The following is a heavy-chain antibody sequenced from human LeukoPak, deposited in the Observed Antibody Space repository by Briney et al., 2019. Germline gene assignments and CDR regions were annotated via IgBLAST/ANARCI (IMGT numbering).Heavy chain of an antibody. CDR3: ARDQVVESSSGWYRIYYFDY. CDR2: INHSGST. J-gene: IGHJ4*02. D-gene: IGHD6-19*01. Sequence: SETLSLTCAVYGGSFSGYYWSWIRQPPGKGLEWIGEINHSGSTKYNPSLKNRVTISVDTSKNQFSLKLSSVTAADTAVYYCARDQVVESSSGWYRIYYFDYWGQGTLVTVSS. CDR1: GGSFSGYY. V-gene: IGHV4-34*01.